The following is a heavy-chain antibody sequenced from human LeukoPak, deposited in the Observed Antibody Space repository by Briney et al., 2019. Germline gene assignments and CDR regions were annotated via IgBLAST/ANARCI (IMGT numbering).Heavy chain of an antibody. V-gene: IGHV3-21*04. D-gene: IGHD5-24*01. CDR3: ARDRDGRYYFDY. Sequence: GGSLRLSCAASGFSFDSFSMNWVRQAPGKGLEWVASISSSSYIDYVDSLKGRFTISRDNAQNSLYLQMNNLRAEDTAVYYCARDRDGRYYFDYWGQGTLVTVSS. CDR1: GFSFDSFS. J-gene: IGHJ4*02. CDR2: ISSSSYI.